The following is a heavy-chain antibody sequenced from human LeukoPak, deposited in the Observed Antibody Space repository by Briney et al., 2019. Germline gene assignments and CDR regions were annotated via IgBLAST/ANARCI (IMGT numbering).Heavy chain of an antibody. CDR2: ISGSGGTT. J-gene: IGHJ4*02. CDR1: GFTFSSYA. CDR3: ARVANSYDGSGYFDY. Sequence: GGSLRLSCAASGFTFSSYAMSWVRQAPGKGLEWVSAISGSGGTTDYADSVKGRFTILRDNSKNTLFLDMDSLRAEDTAVYYCARVANSYDGSGYFDYWGQGTLVPVSS. V-gene: IGHV3-23*01. D-gene: IGHD3-22*01.